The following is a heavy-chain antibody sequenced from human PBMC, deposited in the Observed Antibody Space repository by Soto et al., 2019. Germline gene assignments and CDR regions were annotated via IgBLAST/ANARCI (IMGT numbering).Heavy chain of an antibody. V-gene: IGHV1-69*13. CDR3: ARAGRPLFWSGSIH. D-gene: IGHD3-3*01. CDR2: IIPIFGTA. Sequence: ASVKVSCKASGGTFSSYAISWVRQAPGQGLEWMGGIIPIFGTANYAQKFQGRVTITADESTSTAYMELSSLRSEDTAVYYCARAGRPLFWSGSIHWGQGTLVTVSS. J-gene: IGHJ4*02. CDR1: GGTFSSYA.